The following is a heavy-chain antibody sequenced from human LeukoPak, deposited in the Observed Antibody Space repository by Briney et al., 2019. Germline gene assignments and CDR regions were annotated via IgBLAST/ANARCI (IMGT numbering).Heavy chain of an antibody. Sequence: GGSLRLSCSASGFTFSSYSMHWVRQAPGKGLEYVSAISSNGGSTYYADSVKGRFTISRDNSKNTLYLQMSSLRAEDTAVYYCVKDRGSYWYYFDYWGQGTLVTVSS. CDR1: GFTFSSYS. CDR3: VKDRGSYWYYFDY. V-gene: IGHV3-64D*06. J-gene: IGHJ4*02. CDR2: ISSNGGST. D-gene: IGHD1-26*01.